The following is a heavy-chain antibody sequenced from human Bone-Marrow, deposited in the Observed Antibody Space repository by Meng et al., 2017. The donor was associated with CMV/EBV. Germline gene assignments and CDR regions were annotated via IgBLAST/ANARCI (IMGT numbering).Heavy chain of an antibody. CDR1: GGSISSSSYY. Sequence: SETLSFTCPVPGGSISSSSYYWGWIRQPPGKGLEWIGSIYYSGSTYYNPSSKSRVTISVDTSKNQFSLKLSSVTAADTALAYCARQHYDFWSGYYPPNWFDPWGQGTLVTVSS. J-gene: IGHJ5*02. CDR3: ARQHYDFWSGYYPPNWFDP. D-gene: IGHD3-3*01. CDR2: IYYSGST. V-gene: IGHV4-39*01.